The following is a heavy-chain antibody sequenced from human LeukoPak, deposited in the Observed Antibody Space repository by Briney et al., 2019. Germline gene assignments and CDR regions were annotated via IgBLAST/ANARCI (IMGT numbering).Heavy chain of an antibody. Sequence: GESLKISCKGSGYSFTSYWIGWVRQMPGKGLEWMGIIYPGDPDTRYSPSFQGQVTISADKSISTAYLQWSSLKASDTAMYYCARHLYGGNSGGYFDYWGQGTLVTVSS. D-gene: IGHD4-23*01. V-gene: IGHV5-51*01. J-gene: IGHJ4*02. CDR3: ARHLYGGNSGGYFDY. CDR2: IYPGDPDT. CDR1: GYSFTSYW.